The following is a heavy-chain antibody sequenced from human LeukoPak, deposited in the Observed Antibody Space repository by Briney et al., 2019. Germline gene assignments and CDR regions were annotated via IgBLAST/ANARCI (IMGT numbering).Heavy chain of an antibody. J-gene: IGHJ4*02. D-gene: IGHD2-15*01. CDR3: TNTVVVVASTGFDY. V-gene: IGHV3-23*01. CDR1: GFTFSSYA. CDR2: ISGSGGST. Sequence: GGSLRLSCAASGFTFSSYAMSWVRQAPGKGLEWVSAISGSGGSTYYADSVKGRFTISRDNSKNTLYLQMNSLETEDTAVYYCTNTVVVVASTGFDYWGQGTLVTVSS.